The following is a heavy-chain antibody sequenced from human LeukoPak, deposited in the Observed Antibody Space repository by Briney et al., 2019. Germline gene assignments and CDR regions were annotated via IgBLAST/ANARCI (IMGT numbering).Heavy chain of an antibody. J-gene: IGHJ1*01. CDR1: GGSFSGHF. V-gene: IGHV4-34*01. CDR3: ARALAAAVIN. D-gene: IGHD6-13*01. Sequence: PSETLSLTCGVYGGSFSGHFYSWIRQPPGKGLEWIGEITHRGSTNYNPSPKSRVAMSVDTSKNHFSLNLTSVTAADTAIYYCARALAAAVINWGQGTLVTVSS. CDR2: ITHRGST.